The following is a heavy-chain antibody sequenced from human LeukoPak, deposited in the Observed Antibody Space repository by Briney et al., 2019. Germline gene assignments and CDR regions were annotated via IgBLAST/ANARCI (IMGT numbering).Heavy chain of an antibody. CDR1: GYTFTDYY. D-gene: IGHD4-17*01. V-gene: IGHV1-2*02. Sequence: ASVKVSCKASGYTFTDYYIHWVRQAPGHRLEWLGWIIPHSGDTKYAQKFQGRVTMTRDTSISTAYMELSNLRSDDAAQYYCARDRGGYGAYFDYWGQGTLVTVSS. CDR3: ARDRGGYGAYFDY. J-gene: IGHJ4*02. CDR2: IIPHSGDT.